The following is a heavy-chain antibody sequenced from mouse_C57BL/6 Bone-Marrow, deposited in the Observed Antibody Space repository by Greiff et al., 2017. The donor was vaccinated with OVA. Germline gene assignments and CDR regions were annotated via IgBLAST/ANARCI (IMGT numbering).Heavy chain of an antibody. V-gene: IGHV1-50*01. Sequence: QVQLQQSGAELVKPGASVKLSCKASGYTFTSYWMQWVKQRPGQGLEWIGEIDPSDSYTNYNQKFKGKATLTVDTSSSTAYMQLSSLTSEDSAVYYCARIYYDYDPFDYWGQGTTLTVSS. CDR3: ARIYYDYDPFDY. CDR2: IDPSDSYT. CDR1: GYTFTSYW. D-gene: IGHD2-4*01. J-gene: IGHJ2*01.